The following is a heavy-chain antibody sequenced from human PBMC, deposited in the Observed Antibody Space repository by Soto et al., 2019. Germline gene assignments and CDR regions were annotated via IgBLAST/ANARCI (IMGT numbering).Heavy chain of an antibody. D-gene: IGHD3-10*01. CDR1: GYTLTELS. V-gene: IGHV1-24*01. CDR2: FDPEDGET. J-gene: IGHJ5*02. Sequence: ASVKVSCKVSGYTLTELSMHWVRQAPGKGLEWMGGFDPEDGETIYAQKFQGRVTMTEDTSTDTAYMELSSLRSEDTAVYYCATDPLLLRFGDRTWFDPWGQGTLVTVSS. CDR3: ATDPLLLRFGDRTWFDP.